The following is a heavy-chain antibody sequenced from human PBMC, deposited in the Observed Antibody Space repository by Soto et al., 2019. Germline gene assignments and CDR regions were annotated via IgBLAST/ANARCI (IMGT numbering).Heavy chain of an antibody. V-gene: IGHV1-18*01. CDR1: GYTYTSDG. CDR3: ARDLVGATYPSMGY. Sequence: GASVKVSCKAPGYTYTSDGVSWVRQAPGQGLEWMGWISAYNGNTNYAQKLQGRVTMTTDTSTSTAYMELRSLRSDDTAVYYCARDLVGATYPSMGYWGQGTLVTVSS. CDR2: ISAYNGNT. J-gene: IGHJ4*02. D-gene: IGHD1-26*01.